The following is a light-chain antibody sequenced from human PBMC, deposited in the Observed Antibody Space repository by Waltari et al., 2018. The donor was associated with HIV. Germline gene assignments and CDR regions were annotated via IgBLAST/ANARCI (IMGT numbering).Light chain of an antibody. Sequence: QLVLTQSASASASLGASVKLTCPLSSGYTAYAIPWPHQQAEKGPRYLMKVNSDGSYSRGDGIPDRFSGSSSEAERYLTISSLQSEDEADYYCQTWDTGIRVFGGGTKLTVL. V-gene: IGLV4-69*01. J-gene: IGLJ3*02. CDR2: VNSDGSY. CDR3: QTWDTGIRV. CDR1: SGYTAYA.